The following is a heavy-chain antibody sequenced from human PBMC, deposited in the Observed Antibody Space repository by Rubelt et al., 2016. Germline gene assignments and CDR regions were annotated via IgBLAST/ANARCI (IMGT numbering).Heavy chain of an antibody. Sequence: QVQLQESGPGLVKPSQTLSLTCTVSGGSISSGGYYWSWIRQHPGKGLEWIGYIYYSGSTYYNDSDKCGFTISVDTAENQFSRKRSSWSAAETAVDYCGREERRSGYDHDAFDIWGQGTMVTVSS. CDR1: GGSISSGGYY. CDR2: IYYSGST. CDR3: GREERRSGYDHDAFDI. V-gene: IGHV4-31*03. J-gene: IGHJ3*02. D-gene: IGHD5-12*01.